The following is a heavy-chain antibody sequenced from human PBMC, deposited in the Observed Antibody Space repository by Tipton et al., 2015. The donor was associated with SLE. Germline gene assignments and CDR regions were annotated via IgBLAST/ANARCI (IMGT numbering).Heavy chain of an antibody. CDR1: GFTFSNYG. Sequence: SLRLSCAASGFTFSNYGMHWVRQAPGRGLEWVAVIWYDGSNKYYADSVKGRFTISRDNSKNTLYPQMNSLRAEDTAVYYCASAQDRGFQHWGQGTLVTVSS. J-gene: IGHJ1*01. V-gene: IGHV3-33*01. CDR3: ASAQDRGFQH. CDR2: IWYDGSNK.